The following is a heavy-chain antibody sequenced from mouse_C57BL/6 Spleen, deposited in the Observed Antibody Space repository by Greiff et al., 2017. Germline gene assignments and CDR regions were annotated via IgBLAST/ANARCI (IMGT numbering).Heavy chain of an antibody. CDR3: ATGAVADWYFDV. V-gene: IGHV2-3*01. Sequence: QVQLQQSGPGLVAPSQSLSITCTVSGFSLTSYGVSWVRQPPGKGLEWLGVIWGDGSTNYHSALISRLSISKDNAKSQVFLKLNSLQTDDTATYYCATGAVADWYFDVWGTGTTVTVSS. D-gene: IGHD1-1*01. J-gene: IGHJ1*03. CDR2: IWGDGST. CDR1: GFSLTSYG.